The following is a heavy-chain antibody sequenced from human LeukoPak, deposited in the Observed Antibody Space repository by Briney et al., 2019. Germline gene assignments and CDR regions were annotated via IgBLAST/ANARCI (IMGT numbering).Heavy chain of an antibody. D-gene: IGHD3-22*01. Sequence: GGSLRLSCAASGFTFSDHYMDWVSQAPGKGLEWVGRIRNKATSYTTDYAASVRGRFTISRSDSENSLYLQMNSLKSEDTALYYCARGLNSGYYYDLDGFDLWGQGTMVTVSS. V-gene: IGHV3-72*01. J-gene: IGHJ3*01. CDR2: IRNKATSYTT. CDR3: ARGLNSGYYYDLDGFDL. CDR1: GFTFSDHY.